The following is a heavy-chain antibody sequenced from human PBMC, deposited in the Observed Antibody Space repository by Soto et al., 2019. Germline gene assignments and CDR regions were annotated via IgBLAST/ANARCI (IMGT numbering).Heavy chain of an antibody. Sequence: ASVKVSCKASGGTFSSYAISWVRQAPGQGLEWMGGIIPIFGTANYAQKFQGRVTITADESTSTAYMELSSLRSEDTAVYYCAREYCSGGSCYPRSYHFDYWGQGTLVTVSS. D-gene: IGHD2-15*01. CDR3: AREYCSGGSCYPRSYHFDY. J-gene: IGHJ4*02. CDR1: GGTFSSYA. V-gene: IGHV1-69*13. CDR2: IIPIFGTA.